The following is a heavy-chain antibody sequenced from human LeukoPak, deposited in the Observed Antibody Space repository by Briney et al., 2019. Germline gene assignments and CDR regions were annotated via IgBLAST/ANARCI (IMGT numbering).Heavy chain of an antibody. J-gene: IGHJ4*02. V-gene: IGHV3-53*05. D-gene: IGHD6-19*01. Sequence: GGSLRLSCAASGFTVSSNYMSWVRQAPGKGLEWVSDIYSGGSTYYADSVKGRFTISRDNSKNMLYLQMNSLRAEDTAVYYCAKDRGIAVAGIDYWGQGTLVTVSS. CDR1: GFTVSSNY. CDR2: IYSGGST. CDR3: AKDRGIAVAGIDY.